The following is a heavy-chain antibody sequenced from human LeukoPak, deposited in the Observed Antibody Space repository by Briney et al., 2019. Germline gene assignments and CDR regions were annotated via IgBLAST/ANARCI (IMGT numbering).Heavy chain of an antibody. J-gene: IGHJ4*02. CDR1: GGSISSYY. Sequence: SETLSLTCTVSGGSISSYYWSWIRQPPGKGLEWIGYIYYSGSTYYNPSLKSRVTISVDTSKNQFSLKLSSVTAADTAVYYCASRTEVRGVIDYWGQGTLVTVSS. CDR3: ASRTEVRGVIDY. V-gene: IGHV4-59*08. D-gene: IGHD3-10*01. CDR2: IYYSGST.